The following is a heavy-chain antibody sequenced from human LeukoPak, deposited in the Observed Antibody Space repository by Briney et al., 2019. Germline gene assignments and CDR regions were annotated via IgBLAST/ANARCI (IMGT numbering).Heavy chain of an antibody. Sequence: SETLSLTCTVSGGSISSYYWSWIRQPPGKGLEWIGYIYYSGSTNYNPSLKSRVTISVDTSKNQFSLKLSSVTAADTAVYYCTSLSNADKDDYWGQGTLVTVSS. CDR2: IYYSGST. CDR1: GGSISSYY. J-gene: IGHJ4*02. V-gene: IGHV4-59*12. D-gene: IGHD1-1*01. CDR3: TSLSNADKDDY.